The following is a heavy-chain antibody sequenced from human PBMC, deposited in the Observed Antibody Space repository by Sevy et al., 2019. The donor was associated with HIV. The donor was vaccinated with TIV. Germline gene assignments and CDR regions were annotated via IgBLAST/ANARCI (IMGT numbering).Heavy chain of an antibody. CDR2: IYYSGST. CDR3: AGEFRGVRGGYAFDI. D-gene: IGHD3-10*01. CDR1: GGSISSYY. J-gene: IGHJ3*02. V-gene: IGHV4-59*01. Sequence: ETLSLTCTVSGGSISSYYWSWIRQPPGKGLEWIGYIYYSGSTNYNPSLKSRVTISVDTSKNQFALKLSSVTAADTAVYYCAGEFRGVRGGYAFDIWGQGTMVTVSS.